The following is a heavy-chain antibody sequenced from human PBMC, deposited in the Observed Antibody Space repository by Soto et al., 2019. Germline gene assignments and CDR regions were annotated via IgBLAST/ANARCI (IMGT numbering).Heavy chain of an antibody. Sequence: GAGPPLANPTQTLTLTCTFSGFSLSTSGVGVGWIRQPPGKALEWLALIYWNDDKRYSPSLKSRLTITKDTSINQVVLTMTNMDPVDTATYYCAHGRGELSLYRAPYFDYWGQGTLVTVSS. J-gene: IGHJ4*02. CDR1: GFSLSTSGVG. V-gene: IGHV2-5*01. D-gene: IGHD3-16*02. CDR3: AHGRGELSLYRAPYFDY. CDR2: IYWNDDK.